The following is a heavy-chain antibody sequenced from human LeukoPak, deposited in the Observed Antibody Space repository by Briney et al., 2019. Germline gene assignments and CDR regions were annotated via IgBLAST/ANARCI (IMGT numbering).Heavy chain of an antibody. D-gene: IGHD1-20*01. V-gene: IGHV3-48*03. Sequence: PGGSLRLSCAASGFTFSSYEMNWVRQAPGKGLEWVSYISSSGSTIYYADSVKGRFTISRDNAKNSLYLQMNSLRAEDTAVYYCARGHSNWNLYYYYYMDVWGKGTTVTVSS. CDR2: ISSSGSTI. CDR1: GFTFSSYE. CDR3: ARGHSNWNLYYYYYMDV. J-gene: IGHJ6*03.